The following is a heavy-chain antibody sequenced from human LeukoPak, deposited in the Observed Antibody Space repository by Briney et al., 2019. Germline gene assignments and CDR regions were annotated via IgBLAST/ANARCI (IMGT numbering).Heavy chain of an antibody. V-gene: IGHV3-48*03. D-gene: IGHD3-22*01. CDR2: ISRSGTTT. CDR1: GFTFSSYE. Sequence: GGSLRLSCGVSGFTFSSYELNWVRQAPGKGLEWVSYISRSGTTTLYADSVKGRFTISRDSSKNTLYLQMNSLRAEDTAVYYCAKGGYQYDSSGHNYFDYWGQGTLVTVSS. J-gene: IGHJ4*02. CDR3: AKGGYQYDSSGHNYFDY.